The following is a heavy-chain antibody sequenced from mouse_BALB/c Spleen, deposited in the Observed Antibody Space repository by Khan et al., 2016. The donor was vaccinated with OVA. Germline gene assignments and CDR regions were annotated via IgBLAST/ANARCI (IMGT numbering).Heavy chain of an antibody. V-gene: IGHV1S41*01. CDR3: ARENYYGRTSYAMDY. CDR1: GYTFTSYW. CDR2: IAPGSGSA. J-gene: IGHJ4*01. Sequence: DLVKPGASVKLSCKASGYTFTSYWINWIKQRPGQGLEWIGRIAPGSGSAYYTEMFKGNATLTVDTSSSTAYIQLSSLSSDDSAVYFCARENYYGRTSYAMDYWGQGASVTVSS. D-gene: IGHD1-1*01.